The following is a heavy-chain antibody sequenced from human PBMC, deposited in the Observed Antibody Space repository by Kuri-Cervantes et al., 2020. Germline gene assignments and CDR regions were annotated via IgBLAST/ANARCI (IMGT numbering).Heavy chain of an antibody. D-gene: IGHD1-14*01. CDR1: GGSISSSNYY. J-gene: IGHJ4*02. Sequence: GSLRLSCTVSGGSISSSNYYWGWIRQPPGRGLEWIGTISHGGSTSYNPSLKTRITISIDSSNNHFSLNLNSVTAADTAVYYCTRVRGKFDSHDYWGQGILVTVSS. CDR3: TRVRGKFDSHDY. V-gene: IGHV4-39*02. CDR2: ISHGGST.